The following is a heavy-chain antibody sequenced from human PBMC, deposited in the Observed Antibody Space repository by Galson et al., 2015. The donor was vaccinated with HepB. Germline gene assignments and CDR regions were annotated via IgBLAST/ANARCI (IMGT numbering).Heavy chain of an antibody. CDR2: VNPDGSAN. CDR1: GFSFNNSW. CDR3: AGDSGEYDLWGAYYY. D-gene: IGHD3-3*01. J-gene: IGHJ4*02. Sequence: SLRLSCAASGFSFNNSWMNWVRQAPGKGPEWVASVNPDGSANYYVGSVRGRYTISRDNAKNSLYLQMDSLRADDTAVYYCAGDSGEYDLWGAYYYWGQGT. V-gene: IGHV3-7*03.